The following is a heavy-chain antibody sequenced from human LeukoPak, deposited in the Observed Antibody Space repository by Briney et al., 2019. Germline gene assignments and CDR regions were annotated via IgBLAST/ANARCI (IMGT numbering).Heavy chain of an antibody. CDR2: INHSGST. D-gene: IGHD1-26*01. Sequence: PSQTLSLTCTVSGGSISSGDYYWSWIRQPPGKGLEWIGEINHSGSTNYNPSLKSRVTISVDTSKNQFSLKLSSVTAADTAVYYCARGRDVPGPGAPGDSGSSTPPHYERGDFDYWGQGTLVTVSS. J-gene: IGHJ4*02. CDR3: ARGRDVPGPGAPGDSGSSTPPHYERGDFDY. V-gene: IGHV4-30-4*01. CDR1: GGSISSGDYY.